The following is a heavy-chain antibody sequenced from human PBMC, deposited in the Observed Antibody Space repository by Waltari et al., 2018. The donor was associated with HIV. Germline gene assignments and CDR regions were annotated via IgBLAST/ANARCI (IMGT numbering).Heavy chain of an antibody. D-gene: IGHD5-18*01. CDR3: ARVQGYSYAVNWFDP. V-gene: IGHV3-74*01. Sequence: EVQLVESGGGLVQPGGSLRLSCAASGFPVRSDWLHWVRQAPGKGLVWVSRINSDGSSTSYADSVKGRFTISRDNAKNTLYLQMNSLRAEDTAVYYCARVQGYSYAVNWFDPWGQGTLVTVSS. CDR2: INSDGSST. CDR1: GFPVRSDW. J-gene: IGHJ5*02.